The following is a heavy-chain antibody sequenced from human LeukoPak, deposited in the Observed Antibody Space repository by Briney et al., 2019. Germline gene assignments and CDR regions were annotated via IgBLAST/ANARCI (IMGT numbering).Heavy chain of an antibody. CDR3: ARDHLYCDETGCNDY. Sequence: ASVTVSCKTSGYTFSSYGVSWVRQAPGQGLEWIGWIGTYNGFTNYAQRFQGRVTLTTDTSTSTVYLKLDSLRPDDTALYYCARDHLYCDETGCNDYWGQGTLVTVSS. D-gene: IGHD2-21*01. CDR2: IGTYNGFT. CDR1: GYTFSSYG. J-gene: IGHJ4*02. V-gene: IGHV1-18*01.